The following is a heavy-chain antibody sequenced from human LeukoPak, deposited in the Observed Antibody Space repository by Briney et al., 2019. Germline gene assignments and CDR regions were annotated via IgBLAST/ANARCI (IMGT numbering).Heavy chain of an antibody. CDR1: GFTFRSYA. D-gene: IGHD3-9*01. Sequence: GRSLRLSCAASGFTFRSYAMHWVRQAPGKGLEWVAVISYDGSNKYYADSVKGRFTISRDNSKNTLYLQMNSLRAEDTAVYYCARSRSDFDWLLYADYWGQGTLVTVSS. V-gene: IGHV3-30*04. CDR3: ARSRSDFDWLLYADY. CDR2: ISYDGSNK. J-gene: IGHJ4*02.